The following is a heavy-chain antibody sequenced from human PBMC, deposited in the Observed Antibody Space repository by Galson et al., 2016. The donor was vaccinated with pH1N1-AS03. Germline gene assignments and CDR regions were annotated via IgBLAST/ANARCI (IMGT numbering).Heavy chain of an antibody. CDR1: GYTFTTYD. J-gene: IGHJ5*02. D-gene: IGHD2-15*01. CDR2: MNPDSGNT. V-gene: IGHV1-8*03. Sequence: SVKASCKASGYTFTTYDINWVRQAPGQGLEWMGWMNPDSGNTGYAPSFQGRVTITRDTSISTTYMELSSLRSEDTAVYYCSRGVVDCSGPACSGTLRFDPWGQGTLATVSS. CDR3: SRGVVDCSGPACSGTLRFDP.